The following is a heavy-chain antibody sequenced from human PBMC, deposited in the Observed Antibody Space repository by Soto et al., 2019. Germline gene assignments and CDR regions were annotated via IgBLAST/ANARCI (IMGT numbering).Heavy chain of an antibody. J-gene: IGHJ6*02. CDR2: IIPIFGTA. CDR3: ARDGRQWLVPYYGSYYGMDV. D-gene: IGHD6-19*01. Sequence: QVQLVQSGAEVKKPGSSVKVSCKASGGTFSSYAISWVRQAPGQGLEWMGGIIPIFGTANYAQKFQGRVTITADESTSTDYMELSSLRSEDTAVYYCARDGRQWLVPYYGSYYGMDVWGQGTTVTVSS. V-gene: IGHV1-69*01. CDR1: GGTFSSYA.